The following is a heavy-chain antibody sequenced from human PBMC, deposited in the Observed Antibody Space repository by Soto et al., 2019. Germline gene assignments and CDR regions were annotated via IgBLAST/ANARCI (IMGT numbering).Heavy chain of an antibody. Sequence: QVQLQESGPGLVKPSETLSLTCTVSSGSVSTYYWSWIRQPAGKGLEWIGRIFISGNTNYNPSLRSRVPMSVDTSKGQFSLNLTSVTAADTAVYFCARSGGTYNFDSWGQGILVTVSS. CDR2: IFISGNT. D-gene: IGHD1-1*01. CDR1: SGSVSTYY. V-gene: IGHV4-4*07. CDR3: ARSGGTYNFDS. J-gene: IGHJ4*02.